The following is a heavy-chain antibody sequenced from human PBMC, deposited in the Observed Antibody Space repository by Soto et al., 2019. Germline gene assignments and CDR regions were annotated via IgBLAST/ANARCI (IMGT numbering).Heavy chain of an antibody. CDR2: ISSYHGNT. Sequence: QVQLVQSGAEVKKPGASVKVSCKASGYTFTSYGISWVRQAPGQGLEWMGWISSYHGNTNYAQKLQGRVTMTTDTSTSTAYMELRSLRSDDTAVYYCQSSVDTAMVTYYCGQGTLVTVSS. CDR3: QSSVDTAMVTYY. CDR1: GYTFTSYG. J-gene: IGHJ4*02. V-gene: IGHV1-18*01. D-gene: IGHD5-18*01.